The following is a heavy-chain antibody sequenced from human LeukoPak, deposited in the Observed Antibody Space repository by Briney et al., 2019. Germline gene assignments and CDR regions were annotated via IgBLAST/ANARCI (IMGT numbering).Heavy chain of an antibody. Sequence: GGSLRLSCAASGFTFSDYYMSWIRQAPGKGLEWVSYISSSSSYTNYADSVKGRFTISRDNAKNSLYLQTNSLRAEDTAVYYCARGTGEDTAMVRAFDYWGQGTLVTVSS. CDR1: GFTFSDYY. J-gene: IGHJ4*02. CDR3: ARGTGEDTAMVRAFDY. V-gene: IGHV3-11*05. CDR2: ISSSSSYT. D-gene: IGHD5-18*01.